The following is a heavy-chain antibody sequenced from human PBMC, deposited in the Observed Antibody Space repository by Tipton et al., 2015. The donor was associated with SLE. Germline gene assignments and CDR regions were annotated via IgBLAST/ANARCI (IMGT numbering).Heavy chain of an antibody. CDR2: IIPIFGTA. CDR3: ARLGRIAARAEVDY. J-gene: IGHJ4*02. Sequence: QSGPEVKEPGSSVKVSCKASGGTFSSYAISWVRQAPGQGLEWMGGIIPIFGTANYAQKFQGRVTITADESTSTAYMELSSLRSEDTAVYYCARLGRIAARAEVDYWGQGTLVTVSS. V-gene: IGHV1-69*01. CDR1: GGTFSSYA. D-gene: IGHD6-6*01.